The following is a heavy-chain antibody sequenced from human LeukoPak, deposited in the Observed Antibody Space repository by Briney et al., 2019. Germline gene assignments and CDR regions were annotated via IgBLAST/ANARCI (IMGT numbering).Heavy chain of an antibody. CDR2: ISGSGGST. CDR1: GFTFSSYA. D-gene: IGHD5-18*01. J-gene: IGHJ4*02. Sequence: GGSLRLSCAASGFTFSSYAMSWVRQAPGKGLEWVSAISGSGGSTYYAESVKGRFTISRDNSKNTLYLQMNSLRAEDTAVYYCAKDRRYSYGCDYWGQGTLVTVSS. CDR3: AKDRRYSYGCDY. V-gene: IGHV3-23*01.